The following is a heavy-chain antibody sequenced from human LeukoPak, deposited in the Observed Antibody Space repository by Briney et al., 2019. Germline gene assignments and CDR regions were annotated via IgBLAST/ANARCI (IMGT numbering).Heavy chain of an antibody. Sequence: GGPLRLSCAASGFTFSSYEMNWVRQAPGKGLEWVSDISSSSSGSNIYYADSVKGRFTISRDNAKNSLYLQMNSLRAEDTAVYYCARGSDNWNWNLFWGQGTLVTVSS. V-gene: IGHV3-48*03. J-gene: IGHJ4*02. D-gene: IGHD1-7*01. CDR3: ARGSDNWNWNLF. CDR1: GFTFSSYE. CDR2: ISSSSSGSNI.